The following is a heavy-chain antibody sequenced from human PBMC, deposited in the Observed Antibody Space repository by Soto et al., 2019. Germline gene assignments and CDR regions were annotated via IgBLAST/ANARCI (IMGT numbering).Heavy chain of an antibody. V-gene: IGHV3-48*04. J-gene: IGHJ4*02. CDR2: ISSSGTTK. D-gene: IGHD3-10*01. CDR3: AKVFGPNPKTPFDY. CDR1: GFTFSSYA. Sequence: GGSLRLSCAASGFTFSSYAMSWVRQAPGKGLEWISYISSSGTTKYYAASVEGRFSISRDNAKNTLYLQMNSLRAEDTAVYYCAKVFGPNPKTPFDYWGQGTLVTVSS.